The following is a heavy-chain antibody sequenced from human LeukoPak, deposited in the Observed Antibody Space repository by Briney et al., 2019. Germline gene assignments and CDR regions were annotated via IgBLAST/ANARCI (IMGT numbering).Heavy chain of an antibody. CDR3: ARRRYCSSTSCYLDWFDP. J-gene: IGHJ5*02. CDR2: INHSGGT. CDR1: GGSFSGYY. V-gene: IGHV4-34*01. Sequence: SETLSLTCAVYGGSFSGYYWSWIRQPPGKGLEWIGEINHSGGTNYNPSLKSRVTISVDTSKNQFSLKLSSVTAADTAVYYCARRRYCSSTSCYLDWFDPWGQGTLVTVSS. D-gene: IGHD2-2*01.